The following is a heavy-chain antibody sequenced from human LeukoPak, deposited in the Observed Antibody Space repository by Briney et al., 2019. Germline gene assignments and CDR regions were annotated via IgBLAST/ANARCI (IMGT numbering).Heavy chain of an antibody. V-gene: IGHV4-61*02. J-gene: IGHJ6*03. D-gene: IGHD5-24*01. CDR2: IYTSGST. Sequence: SETLSLTCTVSGGSISSGSYYWSWIRQPAGKGLEWIGRIYTSGSTNYNPSLKSRVTISVDTSKNQFSLKLSSVTAADTAVYYCARVRGRWLQAPYYYYYYYMDVWGKGTTVTVSS. CDR3: ARVRGRWLQAPYYYYYYYMDV. CDR1: GGSISSGSYY.